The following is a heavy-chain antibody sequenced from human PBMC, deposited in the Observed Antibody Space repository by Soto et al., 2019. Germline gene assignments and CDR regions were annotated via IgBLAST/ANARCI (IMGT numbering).Heavy chain of an antibody. Sequence: SETLSLTCAVSGGSISSSNWWSWVRQPPGKGLEWIGEIYHSGSTTYNPSLKSRVTISVDKSKNQFSLKLSSVTAADTAVYYCARDLASNYYDSSGAFDIWGQGTMVTVSS. CDR1: GGSISSSNW. D-gene: IGHD3-22*01. CDR3: ARDLASNYYDSSGAFDI. J-gene: IGHJ3*02. CDR2: IYHSGST. V-gene: IGHV4-4*02.